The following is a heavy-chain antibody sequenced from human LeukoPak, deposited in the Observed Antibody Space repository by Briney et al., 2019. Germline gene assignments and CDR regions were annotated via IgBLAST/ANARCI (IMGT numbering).Heavy chain of an antibody. CDR3: AKIGVWGSYWPDVDY. V-gene: IGHV3-23*01. CDR2: ISGSGGST. CDR1: GFTFSSYG. D-gene: IGHD3-16*01. J-gene: IGHJ4*02. Sequence: GGTLRLSCAASGFTFSSYGMSWVRQAPGKGLEWVSAISGSGGSTYYADSVKGRFTISRDNSKNTLYLQMNSLRAEDTAVYYCAKIGVWGSYWPDVDYWGQGTLVTVSS.